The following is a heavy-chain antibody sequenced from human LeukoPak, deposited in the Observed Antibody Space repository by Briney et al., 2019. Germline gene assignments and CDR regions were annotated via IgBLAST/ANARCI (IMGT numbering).Heavy chain of an antibody. J-gene: IGHJ6*02. Sequence: ASVKVSCKASGYTFTSYDINWVRQATGQGLEWMGWMNPNSDNTGYAQKFQGRVTMTRNTSISTAYMEMSSLRSEDTAVYYCARGPAYYDFWSGLSPTYGMDVWGQGTTVTVSS. D-gene: IGHD3-3*01. CDR3: ARGPAYYDFWSGLSPTYGMDV. CDR2: MNPNSDNT. CDR1: GYTFTSYD. V-gene: IGHV1-8*01.